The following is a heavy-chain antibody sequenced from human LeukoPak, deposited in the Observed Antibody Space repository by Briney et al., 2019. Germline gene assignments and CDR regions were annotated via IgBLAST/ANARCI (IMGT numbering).Heavy chain of an antibody. Sequence: SETLSLTCTVSGGSISSYYWSWIRQPAGKGLEWIGRIYTSGSTNYNPSLKSRVTMSVDTSRNQFSLKLSSVTAADTAVYYCARAHGDYVADNWFDPWGQGTLVTVSS. D-gene: IGHD4-17*01. CDR1: GGSISSYY. J-gene: IGHJ5*02. CDR3: ARAHGDYVADNWFDP. V-gene: IGHV4-4*07. CDR2: IYTSGST.